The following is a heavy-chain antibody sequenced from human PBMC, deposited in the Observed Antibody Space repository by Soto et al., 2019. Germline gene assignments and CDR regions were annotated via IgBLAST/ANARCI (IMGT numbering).Heavy chain of an antibody. J-gene: IGHJ5*02. CDR1: GFRFSSYG. Sequence: QVKLVESGGGVVQPGRSQRLSCAASGFRFSSYGMHWVRQAPGKGLEWVAAISPDGSQKDYADSVRGRFTISRDNTQNTLYLQMNSLRVEDTAVYYCTKPRSSVQWPPFDPWGHGTLVTVSS. CDR3: TKPRSSVQWPPFDP. D-gene: IGHD6-19*01. CDR2: ISPDGSQK. V-gene: IGHV3-30*18.